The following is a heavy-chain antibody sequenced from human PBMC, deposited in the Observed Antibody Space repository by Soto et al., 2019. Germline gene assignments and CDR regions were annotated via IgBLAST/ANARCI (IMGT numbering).Heavy chain of an antibody. Sequence: QVQLVQSGAEVKKPGASVKVSCKASGYTFTGYYMHWVRQAPGQGLEWMGWINPNSGGTNYAQKFQGRVTMTRDTSISKAYMELSRLRSDDTAVYYCASGVTTAMVDLYYYYGMDVWGQGTTVTVSS. D-gene: IGHD5-18*01. J-gene: IGHJ6*02. CDR3: ASGVTTAMVDLYYYYGMDV. V-gene: IGHV1-2*02. CDR1: GYTFTGYY. CDR2: INPNSGGT.